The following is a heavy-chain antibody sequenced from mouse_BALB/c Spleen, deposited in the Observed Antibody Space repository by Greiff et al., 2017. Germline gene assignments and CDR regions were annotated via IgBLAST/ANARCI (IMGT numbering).Heavy chain of an antibody. CDR2: INPSTGYT. CDR1: GYTFTSYW. J-gene: IGHJ3*01. CDR3: ASPPPFFAY. Sequence: QVHVKQSGAELAKPGASVKMSCKASGYTFTSYWMHWVKQRPGQGLEWIGYINPSTGYTEYNQKFKDKATLTADKSSSTAYMQLSSLTSEDSAVYYCASPPPFFAYGGQGTLVTVSA. V-gene: IGHV1-7*01.